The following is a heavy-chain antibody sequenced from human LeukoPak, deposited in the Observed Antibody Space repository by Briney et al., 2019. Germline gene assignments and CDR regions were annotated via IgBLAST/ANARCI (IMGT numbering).Heavy chain of an antibody. CDR1: GFTFSDYY. CDR3: ARDGLAAAGYYYYGMDV. CDR2: ISSSGSTI. D-gene: IGHD6-13*01. J-gene: IGHJ6*02. V-gene: IGHV3-11*01. Sequence: PGGSLRLSCAASGFTFSDYYMSWTRQAPGKGLEWVSYISSSGSTIYYADSVKGRFTTSRDNAKNSLYLQMNSLRAEDTAVYYCARDGLAAAGYYYYGMDVWGQGTTVTVSS.